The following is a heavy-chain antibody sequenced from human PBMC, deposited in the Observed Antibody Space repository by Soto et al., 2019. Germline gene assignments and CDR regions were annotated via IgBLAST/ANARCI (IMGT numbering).Heavy chain of an antibody. J-gene: IGHJ4*02. CDR1: GFTFNSLS. D-gene: IGHD2-21*02. CDR2: ISHDGRVT. Sequence: QVQLVESGGGMVQPGTSLRLSCAASGFTFNSLSLHWVRQRPDKGLEWVAVISHDGRVTFYADFVKGRFTVSRDNSKNTIYLQVNSLRAEDTAVYYCAREPYGDSQYFDYWGQCTLVTVSS. CDR3: AREPYGDSQYFDY. V-gene: IGHV3-30*04.